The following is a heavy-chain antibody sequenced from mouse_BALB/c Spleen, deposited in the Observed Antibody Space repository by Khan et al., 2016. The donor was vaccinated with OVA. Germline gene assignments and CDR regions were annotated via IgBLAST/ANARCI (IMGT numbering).Heavy chain of an antibody. J-gene: IGHJ3*01. CDR1: DYIFTSYW. V-gene: IGHV1-5*01. CDR2: IFPGNNDT. D-gene: IGHD1-1*01. CDR3: TRAGYGAFAY. Sequence: VQLKQSGTVLARPGASVKMSCKASDYIFTSYWMHWVKQRPGQGLEWIGGIFPGNNDTNYNQKIKGRAKLTAVTSASTANMELSSLTNEDSAVYDCTRAGYGAFAYWGQGTLVTVSA.